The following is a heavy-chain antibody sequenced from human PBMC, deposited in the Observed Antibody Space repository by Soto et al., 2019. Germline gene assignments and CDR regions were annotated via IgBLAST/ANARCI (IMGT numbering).Heavy chain of an antibody. J-gene: IGHJ6*02. CDR2: ISYDGSNK. CDR3: ARDGYGMYFFVYGMDV. V-gene: IGHV3-30-3*01. D-gene: IGHD5-18*01. CDR1: GFTFSSYA. Sequence: GSLRLSCAASGFTFSSYAMHWVRQAPGKGLEWVAVISYDGSNKYYADSVKGRFTISRDNSKNTLYLQMNSLRAEDTAVYYCARDGYGMYFFVYGMDVWGQGTTVTVS.